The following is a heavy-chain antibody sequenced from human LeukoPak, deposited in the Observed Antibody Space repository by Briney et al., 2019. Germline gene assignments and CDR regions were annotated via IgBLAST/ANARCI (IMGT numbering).Heavy chain of an antibody. V-gene: IGHV4-59*01. Sequence: SETLSLTCTVSGGSISSYYWSWIRQPPGKGLEWIGYIYYSGSTNYNPSLKSRVTISVDTSKNQFSLKLSSVTAADTAVYYCARDQRYSYGNYYYYGMNVWGQGTTVTVSS. D-gene: IGHD5-18*01. CDR3: ARDQRYSYGNYYYYGMNV. J-gene: IGHJ6*02. CDR2: IYYSGST. CDR1: GGSISSYY.